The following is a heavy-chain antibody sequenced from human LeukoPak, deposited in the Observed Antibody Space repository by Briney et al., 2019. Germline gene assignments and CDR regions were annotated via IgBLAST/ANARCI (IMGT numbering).Heavy chain of an antibody. D-gene: IGHD1-26*01. CDR1: GGTFSSYA. J-gene: IGHJ4*02. Sequence: ASVKVSFKASGGTFSSYAISWVRQAPGQGLEWMGGIIPIFGTANYAQKFQGRVTITADKSTSTAYMELSSLRSEDTAVYYCARDSSWERLGFDYWGQGTLVTASS. V-gene: IGHV1-69*06. CDR3: ARDSSWERLGFDY. CDR2: IIPIFGTA.